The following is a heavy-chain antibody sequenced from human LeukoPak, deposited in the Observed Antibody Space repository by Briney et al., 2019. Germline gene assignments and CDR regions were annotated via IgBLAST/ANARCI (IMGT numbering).Heavy chain of an antibody. Sequence: PGGSLRLSCAASGFTFSSYAMSWVRQAPGKGLEWVSAISGSGGSTYYADSVKGGFTISRDNSKNTLYLQMNSLRAEDTAVYYCAKDNDYGGNSEYNWFDPWGQGTLVTVSS. CDR1: GFTFSSYA. CDR2: ISGSGGST. J-gene: IGHJ5*02. CDR3: AKDNDYGGNSEYNWFDP. D-gene: IGHD4-23*01. V-gene: IGHV3-23*01.